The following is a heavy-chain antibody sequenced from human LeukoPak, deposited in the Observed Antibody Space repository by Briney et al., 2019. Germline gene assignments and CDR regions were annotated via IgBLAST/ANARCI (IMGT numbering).Heavy chain of an antibody. V-gene: IGHV1-18*01. CDR3: ARGRGAYCGGDCPLDY. D-gene: IGHD2-21*02. Sequence: ASVKVSCKPSRYTFTNYSISWVPHAPGQGLECMGWISVHNGNTNYAQKSQGSVTMTRDTSTTTAHMELRSLRSDDTAVYYCARGRGAYCGGDCPLDYWGQGTLVTVSS. CDR1: RYTFTNYS. J-gene: IGHJ4*02. CDR2: ISVHNGNT.